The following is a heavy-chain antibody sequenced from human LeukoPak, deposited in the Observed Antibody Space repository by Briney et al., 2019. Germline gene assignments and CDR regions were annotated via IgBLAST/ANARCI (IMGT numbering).Heavy chain of an antibody. CDR3: AKSSYYDSSGYYREYYFDY. V-gene: IGHV3-23*01. Sequence: PGGSLRLSCAASGFTFSSYAMSWVRQAPGKGLKWVSAISGSGGSTYYADSVKGRFTISRDNSKNTLYLQMNSLRAEDTAVYYCAKSSYYDSSGYYREYYFDYWGQGTLVTVSS. CDR1: GFTFSSYA. CDR2: ISGSGGST. J-gene: IGHJ4*02. D-gene: IGHD3-22*01.